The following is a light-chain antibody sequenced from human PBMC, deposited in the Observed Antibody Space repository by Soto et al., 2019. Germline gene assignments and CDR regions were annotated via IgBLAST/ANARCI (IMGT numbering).Light chain of an antibody. V-gene: IGLV2-14*01. CDR1: SSDVGGYDY. CDR2: DVN. J-gene: IGLJ1*01. Sequence: QSALTQPASVSGSPGQSITISCTGTSSDVGGYDYVSWYQQHPGKAPQLMIYDVNNRPSGVSNRFSGSKSGNTASLTISGLQAEDEADYYCQSYDSSLSVIYVFGTGTKVTVL. CDR3: QSYDSSLSVIYV.